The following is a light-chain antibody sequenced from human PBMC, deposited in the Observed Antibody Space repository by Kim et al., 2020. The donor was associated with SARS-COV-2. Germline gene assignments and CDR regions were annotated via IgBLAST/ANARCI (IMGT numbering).Light chain of an antibody. CDR1: KLGDKY. CDR3: QAWDSSTAV. Sequence: VSPGQTASINCSGDKLGDKYACWYQQKPGQSPVLVIYQDSKRPSGIPERFSGSNSGNTATLTISGTQAMDEADYYCQAWDSSTAVFGGGTQLTVL. V-gene: IGLV3-1*01. CDR2: QDS. J-gene: IGLJ2*01.